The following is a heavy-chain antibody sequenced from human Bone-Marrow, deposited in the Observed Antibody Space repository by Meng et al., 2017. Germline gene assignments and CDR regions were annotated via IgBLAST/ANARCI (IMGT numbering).Heavy chain of an antibody. D-gene: IGHD2-15*01. J-gene: IGHJ5*02. CDR3: ARVREYCSGGSCYPNWFDP. CDR1: GGSISSYY. Sequence: QVQLQESGPGLVKPSETLSLTCTVPGGSISSYYWSWIRQPPGKGLEWIGYTYYSGTTKYNPSLKSRATISLDTSKNQFSLNLSSVTAADTAVYYCARVREYCSGGSCYPNWFDPWGQGTLVTVSS. CDR2: TYYSGTT. V-gene: IGHV4-59*08.